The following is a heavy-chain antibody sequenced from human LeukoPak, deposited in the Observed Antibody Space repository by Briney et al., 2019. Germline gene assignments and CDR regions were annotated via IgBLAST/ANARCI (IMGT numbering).Heavy chain of an antibody. Sequence: ASEKVSCKASGYTFIDYYFNWVRQAPGQGPEWMGRINVKSGATDYAQKFQGRVTVTRDTSISTAYMELSSLRSDDTAVYYCARVYDSDFDYWGQGTLVTVSS. CDR2: INVKSGAT. CDR3: ARVYDSDFDY. J-gene: IGHJ4*02. CDR1: GYTFIDYY. V-gene: IGHV1-2*06. D-gene: IGHD3-22*01.